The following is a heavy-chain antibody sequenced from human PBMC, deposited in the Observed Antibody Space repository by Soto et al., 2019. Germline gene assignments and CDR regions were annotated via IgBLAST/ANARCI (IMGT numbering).Heavy chain of an antibody. CDR1: GFTFSNYW. CDR2: IKQDGSEN. CDR3: ARDVILRSFDWFPPVATIQDY. J-gene: IGHJ4*02. Sequence: HPGGSLRLSCAASGFTFSNYWMTWVRQAPGKGLEWVANIKQDGSENYYVDSVKGRFTISRDNAKNSLYLHMNSLKADDTAVYYCARDVILRSFDWFPPVATIQDYWGQGTLVTVSS. D-gene: IGHD3-9*01. V-gene: IGHV3-7*01.